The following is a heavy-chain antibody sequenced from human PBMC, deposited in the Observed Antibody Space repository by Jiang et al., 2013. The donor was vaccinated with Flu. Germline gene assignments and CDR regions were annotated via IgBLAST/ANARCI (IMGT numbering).Heavy chain of an antibody. CDR1: GGSINSTFYY. CDR2: IYYSGST. D-gene: IGHD1-26*01. Sequence: QLVESGPGLVKPSETLSLTCTVSGGSINSTFYYWGWIRQPPGKGLEWIGTIYYSGSTYYNPSLKSRLTISVDTSKNQFSLNLNSVTAADTAVYYCARLTSYGLVGARPFDYWGLGSLVTVSS. J-gene: IGHJ4*02. V-gene: IGHV4-39*01. CDR3: ARLTSYGLVGARPFDY.